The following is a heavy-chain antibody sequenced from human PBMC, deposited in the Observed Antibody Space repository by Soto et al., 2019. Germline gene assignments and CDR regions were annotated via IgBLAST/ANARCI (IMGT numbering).Heavy chain of an antibody. V-gene: IGHV1-46*03. CDR3: TRGIAAAGTAWFDP. CDR1: GYTFTSYY. CDR2: INVSGGSA. Sequence: QVQLVQSGAEVKKPGASVKVSCKASGYTFTSYYMHWVRQAPGQGLEWMGIINVSGGSAIHAQKFQGRVTMTRDTSTSTVYMELSSLRSEDTAVYYCTRGIAAAGTAWFDPWGQGTLVTVSS. D-gene: IGHD6-13*01. J-gene: IGHJ5*02.